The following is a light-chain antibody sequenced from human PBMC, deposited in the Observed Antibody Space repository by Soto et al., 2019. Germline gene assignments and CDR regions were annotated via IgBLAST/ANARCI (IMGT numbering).Light chain of an antibody. CDR1: SSDVGGYNY. V-gene: IGLV2-14*01. Sequence: QSALTHPASVTGSPGQSSTISCTGTSSDVGGYNYVSWYQQHPGKAPKLMIYEVSNRPSGVSNRFSGSKSGNTASLTISGLQAEDEADYYCSSYTSSSSYVFGTGTKVTVL. CDR2: EVS. J-gene: IGLJ1*01. CDR3: SSYTSSSSYV.